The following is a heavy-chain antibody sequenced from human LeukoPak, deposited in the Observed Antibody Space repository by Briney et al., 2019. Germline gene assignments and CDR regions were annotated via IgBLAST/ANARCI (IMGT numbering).Heavy chain of an antibody. J-gene: IGHJ4*02. CDR2: IYTSGST. CDR3: ASRRINRHGRFDY. V-gene: IGHV4-61*02. Sequence: SQTLSLTCTVSGGSLSSGSDYWSWIRQPAGKGLEWIGRIYTSGSTNYNPSLKSRVTISVDTSKNQFSLKLSSVTAADTAVYYCASRRINRHGRFDYWGQGTLVTVSS. CDR1: GGSLSSGSDY. D-gene: IGHD2/OR15-2a*01.